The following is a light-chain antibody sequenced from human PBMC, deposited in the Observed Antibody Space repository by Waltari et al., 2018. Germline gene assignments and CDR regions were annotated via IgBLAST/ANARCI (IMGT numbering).Light chain of an antibody. CDR1: QSVSRSY. Sequence: ESVLPQSPGPLPLSPGERATLSCRASQSVSRSYLAWNQQRPGQAPRLLFFGASSRATGVPDRFSGSVSGTDFTLTISRLEPEDFAVYFCQQYGGSPTYTFGQGTKLEIK. V-gene: IGKV3-20*01. CDR3: QQYGGSPTYT. CDR2: GAS. J-gene: IGKJ2*01.